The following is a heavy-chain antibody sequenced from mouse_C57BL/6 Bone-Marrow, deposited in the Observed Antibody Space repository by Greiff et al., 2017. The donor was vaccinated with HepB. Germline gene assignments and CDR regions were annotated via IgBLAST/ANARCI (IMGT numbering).Heavy chain of an antibody. CDR3: ARGPSYYGSSYFDY. CDR2: IYPGSGST. D-gene: IGHD1-1*01. Sequence: VQLQQPGAELVKPGASVKMSCKASGYTFTSYWITWVKQRPGQGLEWIGDIYPGSGSTNYNEKFKSKATLTVDTSSSTAYMQLSSLTSEDSAVYYCARGPSYYGSSYFDYWGQGTTLTVSS. V-gene: IGHV1-55*01. CDR1: GYTFTSYW. J-gene: IGHJ2*01.